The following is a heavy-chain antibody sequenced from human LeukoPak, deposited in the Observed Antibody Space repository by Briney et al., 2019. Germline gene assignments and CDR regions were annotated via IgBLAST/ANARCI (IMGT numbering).Heavy chain of an antibody. V-gene: IGHV3-23*01. CDR1: GFTFSTYA. Sequence: GESLRLSCAASGFTFSTYAMSWVRQAPGKGPEWVAAIRGSGDNTYYADSVKGRFTISRDNSKNILYLEMRSLRGEDTALYHCAKFRREGLPVGFDVWGQGTMVTVSS. CDR3: AKFRREGLPVGFDV. D-gene: IGHD5-24*01. J-gene: IGHJ3*01. CDR2: IRGSGDNT.